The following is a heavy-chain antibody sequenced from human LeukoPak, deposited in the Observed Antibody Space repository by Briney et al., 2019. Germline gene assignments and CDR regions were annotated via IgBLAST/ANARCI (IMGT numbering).Heavy chain of an antibody. J-gene: IGHJ3*02. CDR2: IYHSGST. V-gene: IGHV4-30-2*01. CDR3: ARGEYSSSRSYAFDI. Sequence: PSETLSLTCAVSGGSISSGGYSWSWIRQPPGKGLEWIGYIYHSGSTYYNPSLKSRVTISVDRSKNQFSLKLSSVTAADTAVYYCARGEYSSSRSYAFDIWGQGTMVTVSS. D-gene: IGHD6-13*01. CDR1: GGSISSGGYS.